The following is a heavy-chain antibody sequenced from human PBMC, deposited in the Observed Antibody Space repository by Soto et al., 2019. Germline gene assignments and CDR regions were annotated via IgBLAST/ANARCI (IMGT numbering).Heavy chain of an antibody. CDR1: GFTFSSYE. CDR2: ISSSGSTI. D-gene: IGHD2-2*02. Sequence: EVQLVESGGGLVQPGGSLRLSCAASGFTFSSYEMNWVRQAPGKGLEWGSYISSSGSTIYYADSVKGRFTISRDNAKNSLYLQMNSLRAEDTAVYYCARTAYYCSSTSCYTETYYYYYGMDVWGQGTTVTVSS. V-gene: IGHV3-48*03. CDR3: ARTAYYCSSTSCYTETYYYYYGMDV. J-gene: IGHJ6*02.